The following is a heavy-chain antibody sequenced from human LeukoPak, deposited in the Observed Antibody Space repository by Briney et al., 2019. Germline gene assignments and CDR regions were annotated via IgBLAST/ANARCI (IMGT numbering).Heavy chain of an antibody. Sequence: SETLSLTCIVSGDSITRNTYHWGWVRQPPGKGLEWIGTIYYSGSIYYNQSLRGRVALSVDTSKNQFSLKLTSMTAADTAVYYCGRLNTDWGFLFDSWGQGTLVTVSS. CDR3: GRLNTDWGFLFDS. CDR1: GDSITRNTYH. J-gene: IGHJ4*02. CDR2: IYYSGSI. V-gene: IGHV4-39*01. D-gene: IGHD7-27*01.